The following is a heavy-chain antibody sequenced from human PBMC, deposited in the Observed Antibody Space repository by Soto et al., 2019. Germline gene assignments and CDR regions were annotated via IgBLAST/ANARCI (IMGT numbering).Heavy chain of an antibody. CDR3: ARAGTTAYYYGMDV. D-gene: IGHD1-7*01. CDR2: INHSGST. V-gene: IGHV4-34*01. CDR1: GGSFSGYY. Sequence: SETLSLTCAVYGGSFSGYYWSWIRQPPGEGLEWIGEINHSGSTNYNPSLKSRVTISVDTSKNQFSLKLSSVTAADTAVYYCARAGTTAYYYGMDVWGQGTTIT. J-gene: IGHJ6*02.